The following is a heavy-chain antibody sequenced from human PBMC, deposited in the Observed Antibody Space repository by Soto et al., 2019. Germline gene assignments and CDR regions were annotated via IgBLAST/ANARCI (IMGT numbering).Heavy chain of an antibody. Sequence: SETLSLTCTVSGGSVSSGSYYWSWIRQPPGKGLEWIGYIYYSGSTYYNPSLKSRVTISVDTSKNQFSLKLSSVTAADTAVYYCARVAGYDSSGELDYWGQGTLVTVSS. D-gene: IGHD3-22*01. CDR1: GGSVSSGSYY. J-gene: IGHJ4*02. V-gene: IGHV4-30-4*01. CDR3: ARVAGYDSSGELDY. CDR2: IYYSGST.